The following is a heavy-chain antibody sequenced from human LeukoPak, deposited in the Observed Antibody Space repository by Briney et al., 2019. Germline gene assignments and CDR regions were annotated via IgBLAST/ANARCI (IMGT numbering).Heavy chain of an antibody. CDR3: ARSILTGYFDY. J-gene: IGHJ4*02. Sequence: SQTLSLTCAVSGGSLSSGGYSWRWIRQPPGKGLEWIGYIYHSGSTYYNPSLKRRVTISVDRSRNQFSLKLSSVTAADTAVYYCARSILTGYFDYWGQGALVTVSS. CDR2: IYHSGST. CDR1: GGSLSSGGYS. V-gene: IGHV4-30-2*01. D-gene: IGHD3-9*01.